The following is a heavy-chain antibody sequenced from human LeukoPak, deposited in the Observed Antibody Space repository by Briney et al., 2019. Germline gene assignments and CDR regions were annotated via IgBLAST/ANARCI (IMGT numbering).Heavy chain of an antibody. V-gene: IGHV4-34*01. CDR1: GGSFSGYY. D-gene: IGHD5-12*01. CDR2: INHSGST. Sequence: SETLSLTCAVYGGSFSGYYWSWIRQPPGKGLEWIGEINHSGSTNYNPSLKSRVTISIDTSKNQFSLNLSSVTAADTAVYYCARGTGYDWGDVFEYWGQGTLVTVSS. J-gene: IGHJ4*02. CDR3: ARGTGYDWGDVFEY.